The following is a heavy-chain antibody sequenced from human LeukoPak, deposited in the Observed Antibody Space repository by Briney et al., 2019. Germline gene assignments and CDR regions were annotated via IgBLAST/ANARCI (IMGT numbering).Heavy chain of an antibody. J-gene: IGHJ2*01. D-gene: IGHD5-18*01. CDR2: INLSGGST. Sequence: ASVKLSCSASGSTFTSYYIHWVRHAPGQGLEWMGVINLSGGSTSYAQKYQVRVRMTRDISTSTIYMELSILRSEDTAVYYCARDRAWIQLWVSGWNFYLSGRGALVTVSP. CDR3: ARDRAWIQLWVSGWNFYL. V-gene: IGHV1-46*01. CDR1: GSTFTSYY.